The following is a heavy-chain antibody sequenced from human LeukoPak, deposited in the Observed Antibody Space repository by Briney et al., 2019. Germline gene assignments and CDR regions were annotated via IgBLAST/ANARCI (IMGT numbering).Heavy chain of an antibody. Sequence: TSQTLSLTCTVSGGSISSGSYYWGWLRQPPGKGLEWIGSIYYSGSTYYNPSLKSRVTISVDTSKNQFSLKLSSVTAADTAVYYCARHGSIGFDPWGQGTLVTVSS. D-gene: IGHD2-21*01. CDR3: ARHGSIGFDP. J-gene: IGHJ5*02. CDR2: IYYSGST. V-gene: IGHV4-39*01. CDR1: GGSISSGSYY.